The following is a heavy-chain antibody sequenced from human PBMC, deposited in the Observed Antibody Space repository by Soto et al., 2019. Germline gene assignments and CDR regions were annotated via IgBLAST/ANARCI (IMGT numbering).Heavy chain of an antibody. CDR3: ARGKGRGSGSYNRDDAFDI. Sequence: SETLSLTCAVSGYSISSGYYWGWIRQPPGKGLEWIGSIYHSGSTYYNPSLKSRVTISVDTSKNQFSLKLSSVTAADTAVYYCARGKGRGSGSYNRDDAFDIWDQGTMVTVSS. CDR2: IYHSGST. V-gene: IGHV4-38-2*01. D-gene: IGHD1-26*01. CDR1: GYSISSGYY. J-gene: IGHJ3*02.